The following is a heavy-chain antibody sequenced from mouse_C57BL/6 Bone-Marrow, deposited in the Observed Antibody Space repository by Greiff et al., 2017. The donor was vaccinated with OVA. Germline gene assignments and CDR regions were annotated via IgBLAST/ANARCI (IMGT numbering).Heavy chain of an antibody. CDR1: GYTFTSYG. CDR2: IYPRSGNT. D-gene: IGHD3-3*01. Sequence: VKLVESGAELARPGASVKLSCKASGYTFTSYGISWVKQRTGQGLEWIGEIYPRSGNTYYNEKFKGKATRTADKSSSTAYMELRSLTSEDSAVYFCARRGWGEDYWGQGTTLTVSS. V-gene: IGHV1-81*01. CDR3: ARRGWGEDY. J-gene: IGHJ2*01.